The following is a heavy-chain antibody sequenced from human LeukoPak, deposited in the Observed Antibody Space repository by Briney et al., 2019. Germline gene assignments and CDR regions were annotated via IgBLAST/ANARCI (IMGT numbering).Heavy chain of an antibody. Sequence: GGSLRLSCAASGFTFSSYAMHWVRQAPGKGLEWVAVISYDGSNKYYADSVKGRFTISRDNSKNTLYLQMNSLRAEDTAVYYCAKSASLLWFGELSYYWGQGTLVTVSS. CDR2: ISYDGSNK. J-gene: IGHJ4*02. D-gene: IGHD3-10*01. V-gene: IGHV3-30*04. CDR3: AKSASLLWFGELSYY. CDR1: GFTFSSYA.